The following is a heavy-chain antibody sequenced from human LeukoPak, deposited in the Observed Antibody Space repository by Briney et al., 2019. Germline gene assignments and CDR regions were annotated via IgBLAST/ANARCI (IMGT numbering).Heavy chain of an antibody. CDR2: IYSGGST. CDR3: AQAADPYYFDY. D-gene: IGHD6-13*01. J-gene: IGHJ4*02. CDR1: GFSVGSNY. Sequence: GGSLRLSCAASGFSVGSNYMSWVRQAPGKGLEWVSLIYSGGSTNYADSVKGRFTISRDNSRNTLFLQMNSLRAQDTAVYYCAQAADPYYFDYWGQGTLVTVSS. V-gene: IGHV3-66*01.